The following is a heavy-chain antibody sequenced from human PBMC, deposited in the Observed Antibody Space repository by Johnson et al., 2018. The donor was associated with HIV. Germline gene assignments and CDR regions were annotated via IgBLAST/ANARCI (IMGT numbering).Heavy chain of an antibody. Sequence: VQLVESGGGLIQPGGSLRLSCAASGFTVSSNYMSWVRQAPGKGLEWVSIIYSGGSTYYADSVKGRFTISRDNSKNTLYLQMNSLRAEDTAVYYCAKLAGWQQLEVYAHHDAFDIWGQGTMVTVSS. V-gene: IGHV3-66*03. CDR3: AKLAGWQQLEVYAHHDAFDI. D-gene: IGHD2-8*02. CDR2: IYSGGST. J-gene: IGHJ3*02. CDR1: GFTVSSNY.